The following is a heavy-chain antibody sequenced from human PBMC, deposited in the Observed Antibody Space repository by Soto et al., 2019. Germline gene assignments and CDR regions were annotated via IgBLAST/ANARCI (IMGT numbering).Heavy chain of an antibody. CDR2: TYYGGST. CDR1: GGSISTKY. J-gene: IGHJ4*02. V-gene: IGHV4-59*08. CDR3: ARGGDYWDY. Sequence: QVQLQESGPGLVKPAETLSLTCTVSGGSISTKYWSWIRQPPGKGLEWIGYTYYGGSTYSNPSLTSRVTISIDASKNDFSLRLTSVTAADTAVYYCARGGDYWDYWGQGILVTVSS. D-gene: IGHD4-17*01.